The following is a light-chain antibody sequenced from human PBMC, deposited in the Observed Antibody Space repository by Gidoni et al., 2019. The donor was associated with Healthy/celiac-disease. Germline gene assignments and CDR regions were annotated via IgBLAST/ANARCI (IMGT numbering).Light chain of an antibody. CDR3: QQSYSTPRT. CDR1: QSISSY. V-gene: IGKV1-39*01. Sequence: DIQMTQSPSSLSASVGDRVTITCRASQSISSYLNWYQQKPGKAPKLLIYAASSLQSGVQSRFSGSGSGTDFTLTIRSLQPEDFATYYCQQSYSTPRTFGQGTKVEIK. CDR2: AAS. J-gene: IGKJ1*01.